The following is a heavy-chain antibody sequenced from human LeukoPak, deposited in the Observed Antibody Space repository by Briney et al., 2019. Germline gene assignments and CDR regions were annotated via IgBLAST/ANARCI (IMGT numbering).Heavy chain of an antibody. D-gene: IGHD2-8*01. J-gene: IGHJ5*02. V-gene: IGHV3-48*01. CDR3: ARGAAMDGPYNWFDP. CDR1: GFTFSSYS. CDR2: ISTSRTTI. Sequence: GGSLRLSCAASGFTFSSYSVNWVRQAPGKGLEWVSYISTSRTTIYYADSVKGRFTISRDNAKNSVDLQMDSLRGEDTAVYYCARGAAMDGPYNWFDPWGQGTLVTVSS.